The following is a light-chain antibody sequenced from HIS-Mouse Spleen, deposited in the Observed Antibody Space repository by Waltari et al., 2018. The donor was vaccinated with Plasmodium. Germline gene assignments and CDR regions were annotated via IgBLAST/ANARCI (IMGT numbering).Light chain of an antibody. CDR2: EDS. CDR1: ALPKKT. J-gene: IGLJ3*02. CDR3: YSTDSSGNHRV. V-gene: IGLV3-10*01. Sequence: SYELTQPPSVSVSPGQTARITCSGDALPKKTAYWYQQKSGQAPVLVIYEDSKRPSGIPGSVSGSSSGTMATLTISGAQVEDEADYYCYSTDSSGNHRVFGGGTKLTVL.